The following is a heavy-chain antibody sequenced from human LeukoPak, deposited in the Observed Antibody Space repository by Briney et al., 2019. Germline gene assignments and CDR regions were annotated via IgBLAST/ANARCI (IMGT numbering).Heavy chain of an antibody. CDR2: INPSGGST. CDR3: ARGPYDSIEPYNWFDP. D-gene: IGHD3-22*01. CDR1: GYTFTSYY. V-gene: IGHV1-46*01. J-gene: IGHJ5*02. Sequence: ASVKVSCKASGYTFTSYYMHWVRQAPGQGLEWMGIINPSGGSTSYAQKFRGRVTMTRDTSTSTVYMELSSLRSEDTAVYYCARGPYDSIEPYNWFDPWGQGTLVTVSS.